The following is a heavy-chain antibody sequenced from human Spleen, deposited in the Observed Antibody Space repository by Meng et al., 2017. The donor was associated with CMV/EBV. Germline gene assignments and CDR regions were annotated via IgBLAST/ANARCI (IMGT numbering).Heavy chain of an antibody. Sequence: GESLKISCAASGFTFDSYAMHWVRQAPGKGLEWVSSISSSSSYIYYADSVKGRFTISRDNAKNSLYLQMNRLRAEDTAVYYCARDLRSLTSIAVGFDPWGQGTLVTVSS. CDR1: GFTFDSYA. V-gene: IGHV3-21*01. CDR3: ARDLRSLTSIAVGFDP. D-gene: IGHD6-19*01. CDR2: ISSSSSYI. J-gene: IGHJ5*02.